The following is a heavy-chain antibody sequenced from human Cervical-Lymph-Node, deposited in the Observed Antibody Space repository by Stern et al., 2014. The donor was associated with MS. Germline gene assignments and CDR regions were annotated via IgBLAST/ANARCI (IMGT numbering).Heavy chain of an antibody. V-gene: IGHV4-59*01. D-gene: IGHD2-2*02. CDR2: IYYTGGT. J-gene: IGHJ4*02. CDR3: ARMASYTRSYYFDY. CDR1: GGSISNYY. Sequence: QVQLQESGPGLVKPSETLSLTCTVSGGSISNYYWSWIRQPPGKGLEWIGYIYYTGGTNYNPSLKNRGIISVDTSKNQFSLKLTSVTAADTAVYYCARMASYTRSYYFDYWGQGTLVTVSS.